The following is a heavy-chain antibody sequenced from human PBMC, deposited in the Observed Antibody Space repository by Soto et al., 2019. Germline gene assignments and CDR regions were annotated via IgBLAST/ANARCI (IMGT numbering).Heavy chain of an antibody. D-gene: IGHD6-13*01. J-gene: IGHJ5*01. CDR2: IYHSGRT. CDR3: AKAGSSWYWVDS. Sequence: QVQLQESGPGVVKPSGTLSLTCDVSSGSISSTNWWNWVRQAPGKGLEWIGEIYHSGRTNYNPSLKSRVTISVAKSKNQFSLNLTSVTAADTGVYFCAKAGSSWYWVDSWGQGTLVTVSS. CDR1: SGSISSTNW. V-gene: IGHV4-4*02.